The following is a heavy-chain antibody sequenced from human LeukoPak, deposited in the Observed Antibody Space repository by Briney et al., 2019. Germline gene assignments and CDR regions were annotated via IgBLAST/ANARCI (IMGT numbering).Heavy chain of an antibody. CDR1: GGSFSGYY. V-gene: IGHV4-34*01. J-gene: IGHJ4*02. CDR2: INHSGSA. Sequence: SETLSLTCAVSGGSFSGYYWNWIRQSPGKGLEWIGQINHSGSANYNRSLKSRVTITIESSKNQFSLELSSVTAADSAMYYCATGKYDSSDYSGGWYYFDYWGQGTLVTVSS. CDR3: ATGKYDSSDYSGGWYYFDY. D-gene: IGHD3-22*01.